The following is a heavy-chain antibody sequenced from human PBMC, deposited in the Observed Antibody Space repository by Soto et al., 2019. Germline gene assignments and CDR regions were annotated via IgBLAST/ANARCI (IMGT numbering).Heavy chain of an antibody. J-gene: IGHJ3*02. D-gene: IGHD2-21*01. CDR2: ISGSGGST. Sequence: EVQLLESGGGLVQPGGSLRLSCAASGFTFSSYAMSWVRQAPGKGLEWVSAISGSGGSTYYADSVKGRFTISRDNSKNTLYNQMNSLRAEETAVYYCAKWKHFVVVASKDAFDIWGQGTMVTGSS. V-gene: IGHV3-23*01. CDR3: AKWKHFVVVASKDAFDI. CDR1: GFTFSSYA.